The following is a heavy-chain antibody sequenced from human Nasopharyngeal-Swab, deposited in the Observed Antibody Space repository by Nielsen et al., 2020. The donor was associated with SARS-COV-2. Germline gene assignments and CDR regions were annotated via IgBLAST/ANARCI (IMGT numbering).Heavy chain of an antibody. D-gene: IGHD3-3*01. CDR3: TRNDFWSGYYTDY. CDR1: GFTFGDYS. J-gene: IGHJ4*02. CDR2: IRSKAYGGTT. Sequence: GESLKISCTASGFTFGDYSMSWFRQAPGKGLEWVGFIRSKAYGGTTEYAASVKGRFTISRDDSKSIAYLQMNSLKTKDTAVYYCTRNDFWSGYYTDYWGQGTLVTVSS. V-gene: IGHV3-49*03.